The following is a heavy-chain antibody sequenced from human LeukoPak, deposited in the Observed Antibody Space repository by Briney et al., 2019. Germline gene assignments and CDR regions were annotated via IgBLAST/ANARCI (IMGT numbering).Heavy chain of an antibody. D-gene: IGHD3-16*02. CDR1: GYTFTGYY. V-gene: IGHV1-2*02. Sequence: ASVKVSCKASGYTFTGYYMHWVRQAPGQGLEWMGWINPNSGGTNYAQKFQGRVTMTRDTSISTAYMELSRLRSDDTAVYYCASAPWDYVWGSYRSKDDYWGQGTLVTVSS. J-gene: IGHJ4*02. CDR3: ASAPWDYVWGSYRSKDDY. CDR2: INPNSGGT.